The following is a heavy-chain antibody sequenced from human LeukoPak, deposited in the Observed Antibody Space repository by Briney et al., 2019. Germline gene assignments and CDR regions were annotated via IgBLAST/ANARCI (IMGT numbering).Heavy chain of an antibody. CDR3: ARALWFGELTPFDY. J-gene: IGHJ4*02. Sequence: SETLSLTCTVSGGSISSYYWGWIRQPPGKGLEWIGSIYYSGSTYYNPSLKSRVTISVDTSKNQFSLKLSSVTAADTAVYYCARALWFGELTPFDYWGQGTLVTVSS. V-gene: IGHV4-39*01. CDR1: GGSISSYY. CDR2: IYYSGST. D-gene: IGHD3-10*01.